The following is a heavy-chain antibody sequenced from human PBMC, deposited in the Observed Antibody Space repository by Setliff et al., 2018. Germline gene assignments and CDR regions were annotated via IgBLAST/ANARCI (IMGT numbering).Heavy chain of an antibody. J-gene: IGHJ4*02. D-gene: IGHD3-3*01. CDR2: IYDSGST. CDR3: ARGFLATPFDY. V-gene: IGHV4-59*11. Sequence: SETLSLTCIVSGGSISGHYWSWIRQSPGKGLEWIGSIYDSGSTNYNPSLKSRVTIFVDTSKNQFSLKLKSVTAADTAMYFCARGFLATPFDYWGQGTRVTVSS. CDR1: GGSISGHY.